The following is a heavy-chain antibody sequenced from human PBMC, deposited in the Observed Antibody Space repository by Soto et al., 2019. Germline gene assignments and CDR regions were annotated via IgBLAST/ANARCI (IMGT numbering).Heavy chain of an antibody. CDR1: GYTFTGYY. Sequence: ASVKVSCKASGYTFTGYYMHWVRQAPGQGLEWMGWINPNSGGTNYAQKFQGRVTMTRDTSISTAYMELSRLRSDDTAVYYCARTKVYSSGVPHYSDYWGQGTLVTVSS. D-gene: IGHD6-19*01. CDR3: ARTKVYSSGVPHYSDY. CDR2: INPNSGGT. J-gene: IGHJ4*02. V-gene: IGHV1-2*02.